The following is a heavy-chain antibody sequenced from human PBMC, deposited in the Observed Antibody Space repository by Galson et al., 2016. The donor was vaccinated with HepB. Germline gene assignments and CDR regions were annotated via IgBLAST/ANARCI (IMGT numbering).Heavy chain of an antibody. CDR3: ARLHPYGSGGPSDFFDY. V-gene: IGHV3-53*01. J-gene: IGHJ4*02. CDR2: IYSGGTT. Sequence: SLRLSCAASGFTVSSNYMGWVRQAPGKGLEWVSVIYSGGTTSYADSVKGRFTISRDISRNTVFLQMNSLRGEDTAVYYCARLHPYGSGGPSDFFDYWGQGTLVTVSS. D-gene: IGHD3-10*01. CDR1: GFTVSSNY.